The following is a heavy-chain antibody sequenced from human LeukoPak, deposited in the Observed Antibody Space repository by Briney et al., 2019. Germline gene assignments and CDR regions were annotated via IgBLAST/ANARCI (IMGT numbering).Heavy chain of an antibody. CDR2: ISTRSSYI. D-gene: IGHD6-19*01. J-gene: IGHJ4*02. CDR1: GFTFSNYS. CDR3: ARLGIAVAFDY. Sequence: GGSLRLSCAASGFTFSNYSMNWVRQAPGKGLEWVSSISTRSSYIYHADSVKGRFTISRDNAKNSLFLQMNSLRAEDTAVYYCARLGIAVAFDYWGQGTLVTVSS. V-gene: IGHV3-21*01.